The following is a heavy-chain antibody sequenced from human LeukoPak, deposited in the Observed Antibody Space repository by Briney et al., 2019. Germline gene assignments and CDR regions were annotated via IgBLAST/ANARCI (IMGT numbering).Heavy chain of an antibody. CDR2: ISYDGSNE. J-gene: IGHJ6*02. CDR1: GFTFSSYG. CDR3: ARNLGYCSGGSCQKRGMDV. V-gene: IGHV3-30*03. D-gene: IGHD2-15*01. Sequence: GGSLRLSCAASGFTFSSYGMHWVRQAPGKGLEWVEVISYDGSNEYYADSVKGRFTISRDNSKNTLHLQVNSLRAEDTAFYYCARNLGYCSGGSCQKRGMDVWGQGTTVTVSS.